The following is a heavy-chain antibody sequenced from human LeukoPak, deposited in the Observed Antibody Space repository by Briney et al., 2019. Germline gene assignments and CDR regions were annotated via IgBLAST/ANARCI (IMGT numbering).Heavy chain of an antibody. Sequence: SETLSLTCAVYGGSFSGYYWSWIRQPPGKGLEWIGSIYHSGITYYKSSLKSRVTMSVDTSKNQFSLKLSSVTAADTAVYYCARESGTYYVYDYWGQGTLVTVSS. J-gene: IGHJ4*02. CDR3: ARESGTYYVYDY. CDR1: GGSFSGYY. D-gene: IGHD1-26*01. CDR2: IYHSGIT. V-gene: IGHV4-34*01.